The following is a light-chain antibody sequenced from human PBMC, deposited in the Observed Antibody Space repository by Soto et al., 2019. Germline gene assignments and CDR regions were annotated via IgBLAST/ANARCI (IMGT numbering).Light chain of an antibody. J-gene: IGKJ1*01. CDR3: QQSNTWPRT. V-gene: IGKV3-15*01. Sequence: EIVMTQSPATLSVSPGERATLSCRASQSVSNGLAWYQQKPGQAPRLLIYGASTRVTGIPARFSGSGSGTEFTLTISSLQSEDFAVYYCQQSNTWPRTFGQGTMVEIK. CDR1: QSVSNG. CDR2: GAS.